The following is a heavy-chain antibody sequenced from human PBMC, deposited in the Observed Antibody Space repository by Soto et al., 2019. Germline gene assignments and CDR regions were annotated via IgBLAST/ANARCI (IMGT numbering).Heavy chain of an antibody. CDR3: ARATSFSGHHGY. D-gene: IGHD2-8*02. V-gene: IGHV4-31*03. CDR2: IYYSGST. Sequence: QLQLQESGPGLVKPSQTLSLACTVSGGSFSSGGYYWSWIRQLPGQGLEWIGYIYYSGSTYYNPSLKRRFTISLDTSKNQFSLKLSSVTAADTAVYYCARATSFSGHHGYWGQGTLVTVSS. J-gene: IGHJ4*02. CDR1: GGSFSSGGYY.